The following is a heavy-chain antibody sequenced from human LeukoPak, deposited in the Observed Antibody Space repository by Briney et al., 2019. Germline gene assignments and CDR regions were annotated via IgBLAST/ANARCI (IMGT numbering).Heavy chain of an antibody. CDR1: GGSFSGYY. V-gene: IGHV4-34*01. D-gene: IGHD3-10*01. CDR2: INHSGST. CDR3: ARVPGGVTMVRGPYPIVDY. Sequence: SETLSLTCAVYGGSFSGYYWSWLRQPPGKGLVWIGEINHSGSTNYNPSLKSRVTISVDTSKNQFSLKLSSVTAADTAVYYCARVPGGVTMVRGPYPIVDYWGQGTLVTVSS. J-gene: IGHJ4*02.